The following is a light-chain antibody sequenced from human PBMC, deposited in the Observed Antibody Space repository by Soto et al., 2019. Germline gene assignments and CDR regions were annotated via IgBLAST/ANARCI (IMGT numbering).Light chain of an antibody. V-gene: IGKV2-30*01. Sequence: DVVMTQSPLSLPVTLGQPASISCRSSQSLVYIDGDTYLNWFQQRPGQSPRRLIYKVSNRDSGVPERFSGSGSGADFTLKISRMEAEDVGIYYCMQGTYWPRTFGQGTKV. CDR1: QSLVYIDGDTY. CDR2: KVS. J-gene: IGKJ1*01. CDR3: MQGTYWPRT.